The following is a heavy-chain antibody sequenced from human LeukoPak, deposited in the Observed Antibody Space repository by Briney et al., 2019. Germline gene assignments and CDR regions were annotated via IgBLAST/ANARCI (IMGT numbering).Heavy chain of an antibody. CDR3: AKDLGYCGGDCYSFIDY. J-gene: IGHJ4*02. CDR1: GFTFSSYG. V-gene: IGHV3-33*06. CDR2: IWYDGSNK. Sequence: GGSLRLSCAASGFTFSSYGMHWVRQAPGKGLEWVAVIWYDGSNKYYADSMKGRFTISRDNSKNTLYLQMNSLRAEDTAVYYCAKDLGYCGGDCYSFIDYWGQGTLVTVSS. D-gene: IGHD2-21*02.